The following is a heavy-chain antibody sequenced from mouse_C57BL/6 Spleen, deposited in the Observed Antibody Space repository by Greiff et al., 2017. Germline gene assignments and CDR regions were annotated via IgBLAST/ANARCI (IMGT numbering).Heavy chain of an antibody. Sequence: VQLQQSGAELARPGASVKLSCKASGYTFTSYGISWVKQRTGQGLEWIGEIYPRSGNTYYNEKFKGKATLTADNSSSTAYMELRSLTSEDSAVYFCARGATLSYFDYWGQGTTLTVSS. J-gene: IGHJ2*01. CDR3: ARGATLSYFDY. V-gene: IGHV1-81*01. CDR1: GYTFTSYG. CDR2: IYPRSGNT. D-gene: IGHD3-1*01.